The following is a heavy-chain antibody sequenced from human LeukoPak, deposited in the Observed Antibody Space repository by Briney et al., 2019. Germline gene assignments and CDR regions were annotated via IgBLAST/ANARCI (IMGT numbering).Heavy chain of an antibody. CDR1: GYTFTSYD. CDR3: VRGAGATISYYHYYMDV. CDR2: MNPNSGNT. J-gene: IGHJ6*03. Sequence: GASVKVSCKASGYTFTSYDINWVRQATGQGLEWVGWMNPNSGNTGYAQKFQGRVTITRNTSISTAYMELGSLRSEDTAVYYCVRGAGATISYYHYYMDVWGKGTTITVSS. D-gene: IGHD1-26*01. V-gene: IGHV1-8*03.